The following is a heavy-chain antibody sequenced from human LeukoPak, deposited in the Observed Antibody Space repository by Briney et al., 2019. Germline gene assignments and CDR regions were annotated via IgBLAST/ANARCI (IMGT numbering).Heavy chain of an antibody. D-gene: IGHD1-26*01. V-gene: IGHV5-51*01. Sequence: TGGSLRLSCKGSGYSFSNYWIGWVRQMPGKGLEWMGIIYPGDSDTRYSPSFQGQVTISADKSISTAYLLCSLKASDTAMYYCARSESLGAFDIWGQGTMVTVSS. CDR1: GYSFSNYW. J-gene: IGHJ3*02. CDR2: IYPGDSDT. CDR3: ARSESLGAFDI.